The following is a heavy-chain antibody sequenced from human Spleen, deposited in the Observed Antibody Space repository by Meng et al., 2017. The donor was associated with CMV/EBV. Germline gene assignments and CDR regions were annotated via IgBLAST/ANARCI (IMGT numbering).Heavy chain of an antibody. V-gene: IGHV4-59*01. D-gene: IGHD1-26*01. CDR2: IDNSGNT. Sequence: SETLSLTCTVSGGSISRFYWSWIRQPPGKGLEWIGYIDNSGNTNYNPSLRGRVTISVDTSKNQFSLKLSSVTAADTAVYYCARERWELLTGKYYFDYWGQGTLVTVSS. CDR1: GGSISRFY. CDR3: ARERWELLTGKYYFDY. J-gene: IGHJ4*02.